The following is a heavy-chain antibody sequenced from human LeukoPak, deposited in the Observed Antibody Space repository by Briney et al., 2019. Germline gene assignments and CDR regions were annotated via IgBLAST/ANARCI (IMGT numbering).Heavy chain of an antibody. V-gene: IGHV1-8*01. CDR3: ARFSRYCSSTSCYLYGMDV. J-gene: IGHJ6*02. CDR2: MDPNSGNT. D-gene: IGHD2-2*01. CDR1: GYTFTSYD. Sequence: ASVKVSCKASGYTFTSYDINWVRQATGQGLEWMGWMDPNSGNTGYAQKFQVRVTMTRTTSRSTAYMELSSLRSEDTALYYCARFSRYCSSTSCYLYGMDVWGQGTTVTVSS.